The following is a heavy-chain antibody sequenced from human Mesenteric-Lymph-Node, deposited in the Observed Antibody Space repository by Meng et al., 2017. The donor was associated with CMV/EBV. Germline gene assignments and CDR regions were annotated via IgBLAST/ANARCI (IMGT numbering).Heavy chain of an antibody. J-gene: IGHJ5*02. V-gene: IGHV1-69*06. CDR2: IIPIFGTA. CDR3: ARGYYGSGRNWFDP. D-gene: IGHD3-10*01. Sequence: SGGTFSSYGISWVRQAPGQGLEWMGGIIPIFGTANYAQKFQGRVTITADKSTSTAYMELSSLRSEDTAVYYCARGYYGSGRNWFDPWGQGTLVTVSS. CDR1: GGTFSSYG.